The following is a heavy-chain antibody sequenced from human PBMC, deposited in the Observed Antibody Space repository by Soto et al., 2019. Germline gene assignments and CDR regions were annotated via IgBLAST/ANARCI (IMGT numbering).Heavy chain of an antibody. D-gene: IGHD2-2*01. CDR2: IYYSGST. Sequence: TSETLSLTCAVSGRSISSGGYYWSWIRQPPGKGLEWIGYIYYSGSTNYNPSLKSRVTISADTSKNQFSLKLTSVTAADTAVYYCARHLGYCSSTNCYAWFAPWGQGTLVTVSS. CDR3: ARHLGYCSSTNCYAWFAP. J-gene: IGHJ5*02. CDR1: GRSISSGGYY. V-gene: IGHV4-61*08.